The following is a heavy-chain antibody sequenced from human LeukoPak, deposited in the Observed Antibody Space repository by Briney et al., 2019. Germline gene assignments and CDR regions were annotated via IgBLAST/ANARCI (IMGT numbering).Heavy chain of an antibody. CDR2: IYYSGST. V-gene: IGHV4-39*01. Sequence: SETLSLTCTVSGGSISSSSYYWGWIRQPPGKGLEWIGSIYYSGSTYYNPSLKSRVTISVDTSKNQFSLKLSSVTAADTAVYYCARFLSLRAYYGSGSYPKTHNWFDPWGQGTLVTVSS. J-gene: IGHJ5*02. CDR3: ARFLSLRAYYGSGSYPKTHNWFDP. D-gene: IGHD3-10*01. CDR1: GGSISSSSYY.